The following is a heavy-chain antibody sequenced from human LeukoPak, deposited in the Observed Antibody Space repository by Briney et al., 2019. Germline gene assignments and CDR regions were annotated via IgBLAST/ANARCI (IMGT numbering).Heavy chain of an antibody. CDR2: IYGGGST. D-gene: IGHD3-22*01. Sequence: GGSLRLSCAASGFTVSSNYMSWVRQAPGKGLEWVSVIYGGGSTYYADSVKGRFTISRDNSKNTLYLQMNSLRAEDTAVYYCARDTRGYYDSSGYYYPMAYWGQGTLVTVSS. CDR3: ARDTRGYYDSSGYYYPMAY. J-gene: IGHJ4*02. CDR1: GFTVSSNY. V-gene: IGHV3-66*01.